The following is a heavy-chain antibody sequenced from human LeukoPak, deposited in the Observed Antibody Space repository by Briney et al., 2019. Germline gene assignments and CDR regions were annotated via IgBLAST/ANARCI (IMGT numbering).Heavy chain of an antibody. Sequence: PSETLSLTCTVSGGSISSYYCSWIRQPPGKGLEWIGYVYYSGSTNYNPSLKSRVTISADTSKNQFSLKLSSVTAADTAVYYCARHPYQLLWLSWFDPWGQGTLVTVSS. D-gene: IGHD2-2*01. CDR1: GGSISSYY. V-gene: IGHV4-59*08. J-gene: IGHJ5*02. CDR3: ARHPYQLLWLSWFDP. CDR2: VYYSGST.